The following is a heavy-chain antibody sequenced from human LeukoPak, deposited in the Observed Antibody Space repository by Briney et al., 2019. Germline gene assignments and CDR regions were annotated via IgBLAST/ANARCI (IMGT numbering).Heavy chain of an antibody. D-gene: IGHD6-19*01. J-gene: IGHJ5*02. CDR1: GGSFSGYY. CDR2: INHSGST. V-gene: IGHV4-34*01. Sequence: SETLSLTCAVYGGSFSGYYWSRIRQPPGKGLEWIGEINHSGSTNYNPSLKSRVTISVDTSKNQYPLKLSAVTAADTAVYYCARVGGWYRTSWFYPWGQGTLVTVSS. CDR3: ARVGGWYRTSWFYP.